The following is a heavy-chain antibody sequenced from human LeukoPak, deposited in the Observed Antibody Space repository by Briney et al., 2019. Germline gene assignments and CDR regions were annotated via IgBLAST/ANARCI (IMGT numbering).Heavy chain of an antibody. CDR2: IIPIFGTA. D-gene: IGHD1-26*01. V-gene: IGHV1-69*13. J-gene: IGHJ3*02. CDR1: GGTFSSYA. CDR3: ARDMVGLVGAPDAFDI. Sequence: ASVKVSCKASGGTFSSYAISWVRQAPGQGLEWMGGIIPIFGTANYAQKFQGRVTITADESTSTAYMELSSLRSEDTAVYYCARDMVGLVGAPDAFDIWGQGTMVTVSS.